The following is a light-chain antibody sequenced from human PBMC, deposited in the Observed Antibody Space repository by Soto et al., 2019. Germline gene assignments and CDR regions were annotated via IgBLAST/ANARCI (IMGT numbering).Light chain of an antibody. Sequence: EIVMTQSPATLSVSPGERATLSCRASQSVSGNLDWYQQKPGQAPRLLIYGASTRATGIPGRFSGSGSGTEFTLTISSLQSEDFAVYYCQQYNNGPLTFGGGTKVEIK. CDR3: QQYNNGPLT. V-gene: IGKV3-15*01. CDR2: GAS. CDR1: QSVSGN. J-gene: IGKJ4*01.